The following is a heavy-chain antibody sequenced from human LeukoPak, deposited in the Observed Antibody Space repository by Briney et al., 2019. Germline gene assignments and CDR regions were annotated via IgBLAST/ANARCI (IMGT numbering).Heavy chain of an antibody. CDR3: ARGLRAARLAS. D-gene: IGHD6-6*01. V-gene: IGHV4-34*01. Sequence: SETLSLTCAVSGGSFSGYYWSWIRQPPGKGLEWIGEMNESGGTTYNPSHKSRVTMSVDPSKNQLSLKLTSVTAADTAVYYCARGLRAARLASWGQGTLVTVSS. CDR1: GGSFSGYY. CDR2: MNESGGT. J-gene: IGHJ5*02.